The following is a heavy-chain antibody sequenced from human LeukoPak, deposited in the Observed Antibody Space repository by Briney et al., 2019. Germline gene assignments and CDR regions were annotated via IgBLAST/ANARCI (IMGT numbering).Heavy chain of an antibody. CDR3: ARGLTGIDY. J-gene: IGHJ4*02. V-gene: IGHV4-30-4*01. Sequence: SETLSLTCTVSGDSISSGADYWNWIRQPPGKGLEWIGYIYYSGTTYYNPSLKSQVTISVDTSKNQFSLKLSSVTAADAAVYYCARGLTGIDYWGQGTLVTVSS. D-gene: IGHD3-9*01. CDR1: GDSISSGADY. CDR2: IYYSGTT.